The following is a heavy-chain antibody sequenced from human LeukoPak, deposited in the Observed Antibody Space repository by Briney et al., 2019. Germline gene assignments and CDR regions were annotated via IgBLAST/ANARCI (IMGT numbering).Heavy chain of an antibody. D-gene: IGHD2-15*01. CDR2: IIPILGIA. V-gene: IGHV1-69*04. CDR1: GGTFSSYA. Sequence: RASVKVSCKASGGTFSSYAISWVRQAPGQGLEWMGRIIPILGIANCAQKFQGRVTITADKSTSTAYMELSSLRSEDTAVYYCARVSDIVVVVARGMGAFDIWGQGTMVTVSS. J-gene: IGHJ3*02. CDR3: ARVSDIVVVVARGMGAFDI.